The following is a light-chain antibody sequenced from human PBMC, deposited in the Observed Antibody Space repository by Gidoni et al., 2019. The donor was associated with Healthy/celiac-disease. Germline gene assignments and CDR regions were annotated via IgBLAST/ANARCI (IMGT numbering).Light chain of an antibody. Sequence: AIRMTQTPSSFSASTGDRVTITCRASQGISMYLAWYQQKPGKAPKLLIYAASTLQSGVPSRFSGSGSGTDFTLTISCLQSEDFATYYCQQYYSYPCTFGPGTKVDIK. CDR2: AAS. J-gene: IGKJ3*01. CDR3: QQYYSYPCT. V-gene: IGKV1-8*01. CDR1: QGISMY.